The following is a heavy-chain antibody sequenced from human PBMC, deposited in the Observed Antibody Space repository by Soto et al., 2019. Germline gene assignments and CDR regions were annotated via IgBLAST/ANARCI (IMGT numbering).Heavy chain of an antibody. Sequence: EVQLLESGGGLVQPGGSLRVSCAASGFTFSSYAMSWVRQAPGKGLEWVSGISGSGGSTYYADSVKGRFTISRDSSKKTMSLKMNSLRAEDTAVYYCAKDGDFWGGHYKHRGFDSWGQGTLITVSS. D-gene: IGHD3-3*01. CDR3: AKDGDFWGGHYKHRGFDS. CDR2: ISGSGGST. J-gene: IGHJ4*02. CDR1: GFTFSSYA. V-gene: IGHV3-23*01.